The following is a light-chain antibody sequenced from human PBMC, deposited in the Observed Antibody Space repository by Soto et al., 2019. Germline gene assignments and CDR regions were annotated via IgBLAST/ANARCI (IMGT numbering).Light chain of an antibody. CDR3: HQYNNWPPGT. CDR2: GAS. CDR1: QSVCSN. Sequence: ERVMTQSPVTLSVSPGERASLSCRSSQSVCSNLAWYQQKPGQAPRLLIYGASTRATGIPARFSGSGSGTEFTLTISSLQSEDFGVYYCHQYNNWPPGTFGQGTKVDI. V-gene: IGKV3-15*01. J-gene: IGKJ1*01.